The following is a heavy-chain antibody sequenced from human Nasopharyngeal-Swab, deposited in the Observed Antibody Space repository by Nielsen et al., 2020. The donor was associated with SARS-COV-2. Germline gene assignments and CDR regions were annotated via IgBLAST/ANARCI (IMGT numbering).Heavy chain of an antibody. Sequence: GESLKISCAASGFTSSSYAMSWVRQAPGKGLEWVSAISGSGGSTYYADSVKGRFTISRDNSKNTLYLQMNSLRAEDTAVYYCAKRSGYSYGPDYYYYYMDVWGKGTTVTVSS. J-gene: IGHJ6*03. CDR1: GFTSSSYA. CDR2: ISGSGGST. D-gene: IGHD5-18*01. CDR3: AKRSGYSYGPDYYYYYMDV. V-gene: IGHV3-23*01.